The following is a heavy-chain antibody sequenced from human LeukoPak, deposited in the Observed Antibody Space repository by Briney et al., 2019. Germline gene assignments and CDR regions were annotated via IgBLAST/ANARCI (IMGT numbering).Heavy chain of an antibody. CDR2: INSDGSWT. CDR3: VRDRGQLVN. V-gene: IGHV3-74*01. Sequence: GGSLRLSCAASGNYWMHWVRQAPGKGLVWVSHINSDGSWTGYADSVKGRFTISRDNSKNTLYLQMNSLRAEDTAVYYCVRDRGQLVNWGQGTLVTVSS. CDR1: GNYW. J-gene: IGHJ4*02. D-gene: IGHD6-13*01.